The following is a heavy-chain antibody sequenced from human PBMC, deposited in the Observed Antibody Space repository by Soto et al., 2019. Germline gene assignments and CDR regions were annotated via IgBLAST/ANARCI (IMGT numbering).Heavy chain of an antibody. CDR3: AREGPDSSSWYTTDYYMDV. CDR1: GYTFTSYA. Sequence: ASVKVSCKASGYTFTSYAMHWVRQAPGQRLEWMGWINAGNGNTKYSQKFQGRVTITRDTSASTAYMELSSLRSEDTAVYYCAREGPDSSSWYTTDYYMDVWGKGTTVTVSS. J-gene: IGHJ6*03. V-gene: IGHV1-3*01. D-gene: IGHD6-13*01. CDR2: INAGNGNT.